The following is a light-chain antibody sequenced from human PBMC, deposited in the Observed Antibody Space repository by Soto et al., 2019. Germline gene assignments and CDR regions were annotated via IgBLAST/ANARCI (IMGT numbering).Light chain of an antibody. Sequence: QSALTQPASVSGSPGQSITISCTGTSSDVGGYNYVSWYQQHPGKVPKLMIYEVSNRPSGASDRFSGSKSGNTASLTISGLQAEDEADYYCSSYTSSNTVIFGGGTKLTVL. CDR2: EVS. V-gene: IGLV2-14*01. CDR1: SSDVGGYNY. J-gene: IGLJ2*01. CDR3: SSYTSSNTVI.